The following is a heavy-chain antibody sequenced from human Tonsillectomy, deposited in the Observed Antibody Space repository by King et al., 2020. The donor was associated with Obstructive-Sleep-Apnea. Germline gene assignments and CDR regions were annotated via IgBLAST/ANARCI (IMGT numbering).Heavy chain of an antibody. Sequence: QLQESGPGLVKPSETLSLTCTVSGGSISSSSYYWGWLRQPPGKGLEWIGRNYYSRSTYYNPSIKSRVTISVATSKNQFSLKLSSVPAADTAVYYCASSGGLRPSSYDSSGYWAFDIWGQGTMVTVSS. V-gene: IGHV4-39*07. CDR1: GGSISSSSYY. CDR3: ASSGGLRPSSYDSSGYWAFDI. D-gene: IGHD3-22*01. J-gene: IGHJ3*02. CDR2: NYYSRST.